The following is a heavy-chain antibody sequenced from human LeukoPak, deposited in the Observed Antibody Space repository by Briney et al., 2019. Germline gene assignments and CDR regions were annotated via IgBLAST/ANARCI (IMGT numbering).Heavy chain of an antibody. CDR3: ARTHGGTSFYPYGVDV. V-gene: IGHV4-61*01. D-gene: IGHD2/OR15-2a*01. CDR1: GGSVSIGSYY. Sequence: SETLSLTCTVSGGSVSIGSYYWIWIRQPPGKGLEWYGYIDYSGSTNYNPSLKSRGTISVDTSKNQFSLKLTSVTAADTAVYYCARTHGGTSFYPYGVDVWGQGTTVNVSS. J-gene: IGHJ6*02. CDR2: IDYSGST.